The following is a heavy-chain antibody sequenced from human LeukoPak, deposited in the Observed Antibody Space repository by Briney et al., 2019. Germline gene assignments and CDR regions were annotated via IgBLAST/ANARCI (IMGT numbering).Heavy chain of an antibody. V-gene: IGHV1-18*01. Sequence: ASVKVSCKASGYTFTSYGISWVRQAPGQGLEWMGWISAYNGNTNYAQKLQGRVTMTTDTSTSTAYMELRSLRSGDTAVYYCARASPYYYYGMDVWGQGTTVTVSS. CDR3: ARASPYYYYGMDV. J-gene: IGHJ6*02. CDR1: GYTFTSYG. CDR2: ISAYNGNT.